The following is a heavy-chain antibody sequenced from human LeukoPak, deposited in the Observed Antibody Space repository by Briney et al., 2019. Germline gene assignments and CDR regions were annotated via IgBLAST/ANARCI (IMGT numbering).Heavy chain of an antibody. Sequence: PGRSLRLSRAASGFTFRRTYMAWVRQAPGKGLEWVSVIYSAGDTFYSASVKGRFTLYRDDSKNTLCLQMNSLRAEDTAIYYCASLWFGQLSVNNNYQMDAWGKGTMVSISS. CDR1: GFTFRRTY. V-gene: IGHV3-53*01. D-gene: IGHD3-10*01. J-gene: IGHJ6*03. CDR2: IYSAGDT. CDR3: ASLWFGQLSVNNNYQMDA.